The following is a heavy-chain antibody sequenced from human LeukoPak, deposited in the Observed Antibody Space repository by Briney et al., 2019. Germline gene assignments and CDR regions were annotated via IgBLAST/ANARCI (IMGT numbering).Heavy chain of an antibody. V-gene: IGHV3-7*01. CDR3: SRDPITVYAFDI. Sequence: PGGSLRLSCAASGFPFSDYWMDWVRQAPGKGMEWVANIKQDGSEEYYADSVKGRFTISRDNAKNSLYLQMNSLRAEDTAVYYCSRDPITVYAFDIWGQGTMVTVSS. CDR2: IKQDGSEE. D-gene: IGHD3-10*01. CDR1: GFPFSDYW. J-gene: IGHJ3*02.